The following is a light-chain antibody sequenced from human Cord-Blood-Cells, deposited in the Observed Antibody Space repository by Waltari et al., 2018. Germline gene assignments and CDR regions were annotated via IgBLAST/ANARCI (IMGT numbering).Light chain of an antibody. CDR2: AAS. CDR1: QSIISY. J-gene: IGKJ1*01. V-gene: IGKV1-39*01. CDR3: QQSYSTPPWT. Sequence: DIQMTQSPSSLSASVGDRVTITCRASQSIISYLNWYQQKPGKAPKLLIYAASSLQSGVPSRFSCSGSGTDFTLTISSLQPEDFATYYCQQSYSTPPWTFGQGTKVEIK.